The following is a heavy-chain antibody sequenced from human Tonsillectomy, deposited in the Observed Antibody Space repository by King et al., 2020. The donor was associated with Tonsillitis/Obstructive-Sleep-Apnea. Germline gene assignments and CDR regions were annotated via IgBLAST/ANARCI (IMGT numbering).Heavy chain of an antibody. D-gene: IGHD2-2*02. V-gene: IGHV4-34*01. CDR1: GGSFSGYY. J-gene: IGHJ4*02. CDR2: INHSGST. Sequence: VQLQQWGAGLLKPSETLSLTCAVYGGSFSGYYWSWIRQRPGKGLEWIGEINHSGSTDYSPSLESRVTISGDTSKNQFSLKLNSVTAADTAVYYCAREGALYQHHPYFDYWGQGTLVTVSS. CDR3: AREGALYQHHPYFDY.